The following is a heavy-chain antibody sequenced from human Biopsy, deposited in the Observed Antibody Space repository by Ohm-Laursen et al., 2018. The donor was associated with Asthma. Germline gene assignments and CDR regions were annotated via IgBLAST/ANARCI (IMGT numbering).Heavy chain of an antibody. Sequence: SVKVSCKAPGGTFSNFAISWVRQAPGQGLEWLGGIMIVFGITNYAQKFQGRVTITADESTSTAYMEVTSLRSEDTAIYYCARCQVGYSSGWSLLLKKIYYSGMDVWGQGTAVTVSS. V-gene: IGHV1-69*13. CDR1: GGTFSNFA. J-gene: IGHJ6*02. D-gene: IGHD6-19*01. CDR3: ARCQVGYSSGWSLLLKKIYYSGMDV. CDR2: IMIVFGIT.